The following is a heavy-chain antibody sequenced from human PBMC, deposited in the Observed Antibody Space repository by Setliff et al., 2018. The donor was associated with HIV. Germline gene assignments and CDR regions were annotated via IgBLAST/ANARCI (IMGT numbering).Heavy chain of an antibody. CDR2: IFDSGTT. CDR3: ARQGGYNSPLMV. Sequence: SETLSLTCTVSGGSITSYFWNWIRQSPGKGLEWIGYIFDSGTTKYNPSVTSRVTISVDASKNQFFLQLISVTAADTAVYYCARQGGYNSPLMVWGQGKLVTVSS. D-gene: IGHD3-10*01. V-gene: IGHV4-59*08. CDR1: GGSITSYF. J-gene: IGHJ4*02.